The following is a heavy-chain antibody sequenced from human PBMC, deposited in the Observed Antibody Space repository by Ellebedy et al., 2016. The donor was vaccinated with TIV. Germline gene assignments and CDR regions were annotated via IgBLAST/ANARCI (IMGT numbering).Heavy chain of an antibody. Sequence: GSLRLSCAASGFTFSSYSMNWVRQAPGKGLEWIASVYYIGSTYYNPSLKSRVTISVDTSKNQFSLKLSSVTAADTAVYECARDSKREQWLVFSYWGRGTLVTVSS. CDR3: ARDSKREQWLVFSY. CDR1: GFTFSSYS. V-gene: IGHV4-39*07. D-gene: IGHD6-19*01. CDR2: VYYIGST. J-gene: IGHJ4*02.